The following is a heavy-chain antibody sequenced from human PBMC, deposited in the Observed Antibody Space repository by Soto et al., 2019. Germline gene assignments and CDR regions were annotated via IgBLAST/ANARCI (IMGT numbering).Heavy chain of an antibody. CDR3: ARDIGGHLFAD. CDR2: IYYSGTT. CDR1: GGSISSSNYF. D-gene: IGHD1-26*01. J-gene: IGHJ4*02. V-gene: IGHV4-39*02. Sequence: QLQLQESGPGLVKPSETLSLTCTVSGGSISSSNYFWGWIRQPPGKGLEWIGTIYYSGTTSYNPSLRSRVTISVDTSKNQFSLKLSSVTAADTAVYYCARDIGGHLFADWGQGTLVTVSS.